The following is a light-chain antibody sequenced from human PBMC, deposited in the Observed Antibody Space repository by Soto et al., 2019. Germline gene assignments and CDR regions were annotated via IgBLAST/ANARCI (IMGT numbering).Light chain of an antibody. V-gene: IGKV3-20*01. J-gene: IGKJ2*01. CDR3: QQYSSSPYT. CDR1: QSVSSNY. Sequence: EIELTQSPGTLSLSPGERATLSCRASQSVSSNYLAWYQQKPGQAPRLLIYGASSRATGIPDRFSGSGSGTDFTLIISRLEPEDLAVYYCQQYSSSPYTFGQGTKLEIK. CDR2: GAS.